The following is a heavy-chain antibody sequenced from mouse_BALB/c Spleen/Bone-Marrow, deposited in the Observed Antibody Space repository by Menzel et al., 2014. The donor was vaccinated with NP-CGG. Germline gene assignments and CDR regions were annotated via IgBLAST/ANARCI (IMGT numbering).Heavy chain of an antibody. Sequence: QVQLQQSGPGLVQHSQSLSITCTVSGFSLTSYGVHWVRQSPGKGLEWLGVIWSGGSTDYNAAFISRLSISKDNSKSQVFFKMNSLQANDTAIYYCARGYSLFFDYWGQGTTLTVSS. CDR1: GFSLTSYG. CDR3: ARGYSLFFDY. J-gene: IGHJ2*01. CDR2: IWSGGST. D-gene: IGHD2-3*01. V-gene: IGHV2-2*02.